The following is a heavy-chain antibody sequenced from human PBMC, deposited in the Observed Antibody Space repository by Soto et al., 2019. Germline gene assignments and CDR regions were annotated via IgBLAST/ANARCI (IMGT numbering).Heavy chain of an antibody. CDR3: AREPYSSCRCDHHDAFDI. CDR1: GGTFSSYT. Sequence: QVQLVQSGAEVKKPGSSVKVSCKASGGTFSSYTISWVRQAPGQGLEWMGRITPILGIANYAQKFQGRVTINADKSTRTAYRELSSLRSEDTAVYYCAREPYSSCRCDHHDAFDIWGQGTMVTVSS. D-gene: IGHD6-19*01. CDR2: ITPILGIA. V-gene: IGHV1-69*02. J-gene: IGHJ3*02.